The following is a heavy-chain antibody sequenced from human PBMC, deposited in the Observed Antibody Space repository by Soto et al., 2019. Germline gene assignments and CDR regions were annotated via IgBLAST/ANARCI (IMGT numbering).Heavy chain of an antibody. CDR3: AKRGIDP. CDR1: GFTFSSYA. D-gene: IGHD2-15*01. V-gene: IGHV3-23*01. CDR2: ISGSGGST. J-gene: IGHJ5*02. Sequence: EVQLLESGGGLVQPGASLRLSCAASGFTFSSYAMSWVRQAPGKGLEWVSTISGSGGSTYYADSVRGRFTISRDNSNNKLYLQMNSLRAEDTAIYYCAKRGIDPWGQGTLVTVSS.